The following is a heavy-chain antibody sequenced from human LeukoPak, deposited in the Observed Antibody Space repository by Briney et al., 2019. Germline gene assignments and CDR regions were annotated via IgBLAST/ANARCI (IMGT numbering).Heavy chain of an antibody. CDR2: IDYTGST. CDR3: AKHSGSSWFDC. CDR1: GGSTSSYY. Sequence: SETLSLTCTVSGGSTSSYYWSWIRQPPGKGLEWIGYIDYTGSTKYNPSLKSRVTILLDTSRNQISLKLSSVTAVDTAVYYCAKHSGSSWFDCWGQGTLVTVSS. J-gene: IGHJ4*02. D-gene: IGHD6-13*01. V-gene: IGHV4-59*08.